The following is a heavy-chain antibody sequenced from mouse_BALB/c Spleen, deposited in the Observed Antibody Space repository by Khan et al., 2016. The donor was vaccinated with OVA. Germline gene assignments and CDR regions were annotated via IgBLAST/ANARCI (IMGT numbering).Heavy chain of an antibody. J-gene: IGHJ2*01. V-gene: IGHV1-20*02. CDR3: ARKNGSDFDY. CDR2: INPHIGET. Sequence: EVQLQQSGPELVKPGASVKISCKASGYSFTGYFMNWAMQSHGKSLEWIGRINPHIGETLYNQKFKGKATLTVDESSRTVHMELRSLASEDSAVYYCARKNGSDFDYWGQGTTLTVSS. D-gene: IGHD1-1*01. CDR1: GYSFTGYF.